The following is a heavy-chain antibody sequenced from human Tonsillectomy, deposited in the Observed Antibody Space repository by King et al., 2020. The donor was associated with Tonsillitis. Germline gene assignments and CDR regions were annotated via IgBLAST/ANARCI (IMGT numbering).Heavy chain of an antibody. CDR2: IYYRGTT. CDR1: GGSMSAYY. V-gene: IGHV4-59*01. CDR3: ARDYGSGTYYNRPLTS. J-gene: IGHJ5*02. Sequence: QVQLQESGPGLVKPSETLSLTCTVSGGSMSAYYWSWIRQPPGKPLEWIGYIYYRGTTKYNASLKSRVTISADTSKNQFSLKLTSVTAADTAVYYCARDYGSGTYYNRPLTSWGQGTLVTVSS. D-gene: IGHD3-10*01.